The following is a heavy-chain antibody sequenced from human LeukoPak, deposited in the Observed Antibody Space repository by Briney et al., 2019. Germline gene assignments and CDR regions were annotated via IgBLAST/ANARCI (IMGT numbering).Heavy chain of an antibody. CDR2: IWYDGSDK. D-gene: IGHD3-10*01. CDR3: ARDKGRGAFDI. Sequence: GRSLRLFCAASGFTFSSYGMHWVRQAPGKGLEWVAVIWYDGSDKYYADSVKGRFTISRDNSKNTLYLQMNSLRAEDTAVYYCARDKGRGAFDIWGQGTMVTVSS. J-gene: IGHJ3*02. V-gene: IGHV3-33*01. CDR1: GFTFSSYG.